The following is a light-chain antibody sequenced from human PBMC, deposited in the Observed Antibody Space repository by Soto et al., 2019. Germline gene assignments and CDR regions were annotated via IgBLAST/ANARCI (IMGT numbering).Light chain of an antibody. Sequence: EIVLTQSPATLSLSPGERATLSCRASQSVGSSLAWYQQKPGQAPKILIYDASNRATGIPARFSGSGSGTDFTLTISSLEPEDFTVYYCQHRSSWPRTFGPGTKVDFK. J-gene: IGKJ3*01. CDR3: QHRSSWPRT. V-gene: IGKV3-11*01. CDR1: QSVGSS. CDR2: DAS.